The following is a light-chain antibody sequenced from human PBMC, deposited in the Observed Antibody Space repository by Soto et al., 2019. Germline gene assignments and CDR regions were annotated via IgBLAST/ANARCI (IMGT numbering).Light chain of an antibody. Sequence: QSVLTQPPSASGTPGQRVTNSCSGSSSNIGSNYVYWYHQLPGTAPKLVIYRNNQRPSGVPDRISGSKSGTSASLAISGLRSEDEAEYYCGAWDDRLSGLVFGRGTKLTVL. V-gene: IGLV1-47*01. J-gene: IGLJ2*01. CDR1: SSNIGSNY. CDR2: RNN. CDR3: GAWDDRLSGLV.